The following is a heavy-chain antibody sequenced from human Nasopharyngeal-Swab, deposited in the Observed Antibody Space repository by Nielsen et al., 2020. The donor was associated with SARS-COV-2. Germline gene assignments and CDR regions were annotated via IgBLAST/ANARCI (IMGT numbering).Heavy chain of an antibody. Sequence: GESLKLSCAASGFTFISYAMSWVRQAPGKGLEWVSAISGSGGSTYYADSVKGRFTISRDNSKNTLYLQMNSLRAEDTAVYYCAKGKGTTPFDYWGQGTLVTVSS. CDR2: ISGSGGST. D-gene: IGHD1-7*01. CDR1: GFTFISYA. CDR3: AKGKGTTPFDY. V-gene: IGHV3-23*01. J-gene: IGHJ4*02.